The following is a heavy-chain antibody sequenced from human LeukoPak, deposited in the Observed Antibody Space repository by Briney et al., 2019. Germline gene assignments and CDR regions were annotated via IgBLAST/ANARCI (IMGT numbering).Heavy chain of an antibody. Sequence: PSGTLSLTCVISGGSISSPNWWSWVRQPPGKGLEWIGEIYHSGVTNYNPSLKSRVAISLDKSKNQFSLRLTSVTAADTAVYYCARGYYDILTGYFQGIDHWGQGTLVTDSS. D-gene: IGHD3-9*01. J-gene: IGHJ4*02. CDR1: GGSISSPNW. V-gene: IGHV4-4*02. CDR3: ARGYYDILTGYFQGIDH. CDR2: IYHSGVT.